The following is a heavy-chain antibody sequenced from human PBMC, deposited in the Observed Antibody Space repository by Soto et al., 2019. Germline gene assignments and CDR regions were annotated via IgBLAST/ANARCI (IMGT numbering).Heavy chain of an antibody. CDR2: ISSSSSTI. D-gene: IGHD3-22*01. CDR3: ARDHLDYYDSSGYSHFDY. V-gene: IGHV3-48*01. CDR1: GFTFSSYS. Sequence: PGGSLRLSCAASGFTFSSYSMNWVRQAPGKGLEWVSYISSSSSTIYYADSVKGRFTISRDNAKNSLYLQMNSLRAEDTAVYYCARDHLDYYDSSGYSHFDYWGQGTLVTVSS. J-gene: IGHJ4*02.